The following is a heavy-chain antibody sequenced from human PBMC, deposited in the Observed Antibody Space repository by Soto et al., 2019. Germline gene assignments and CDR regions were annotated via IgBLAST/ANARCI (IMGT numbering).Heavy chain of an antibody. D-gene: IGHD5-18*01. CDR3: ARDKSDTAMVIDY. Sequence: QVQLVESGGGVVQPGRSLRLSCAASGFTFSSYAMHWVRQAPGKGLEWVAVISYDGSNKYYADSVKGRFTISRENSKNTLYLQMNSLRAEDTAVYYGARDKSDTAMVIDYCGQGTLVTVSS. CDR1: GFTFSSYA. J-gene: IGHJ4*02. CDR2: ISYDGSNK. V-gene: IGHV3-30-3*01.